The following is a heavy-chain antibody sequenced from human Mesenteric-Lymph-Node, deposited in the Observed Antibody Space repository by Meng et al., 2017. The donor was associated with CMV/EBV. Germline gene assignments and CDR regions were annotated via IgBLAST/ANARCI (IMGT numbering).Heavy chain of an antibody. Sequence: SCKASGYTFTDYYIHWLRQAPGQGLEWMGWIKLNSGGTKYAQKFQGRVTMTWDTSISTAYMELSRLRSDDTAVYYCARDPGCDNPSCYGIGWDLWGQGTLVTVSS. CDR3: ARDPGCDNPSCYGIGWDL. D-gene: IGHD2-2*01. CDR1: GYTFTDYY. V-gene: IGHV1-2*02. CDR2: IKLNSGGT. J-gene: IGHJ5*02.